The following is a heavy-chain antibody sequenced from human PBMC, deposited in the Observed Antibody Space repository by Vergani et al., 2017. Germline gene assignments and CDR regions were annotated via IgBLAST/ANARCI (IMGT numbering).Heavy chain of an antibody. D-gene: IGHD1-26*01. V-gene: IGHV1-69*12. CDR2: IIPIFGTA. CDR3: AIAKGGSYYGDYYYGMNV. Sequence: QVQLVQSGAEVKKPGSSVKVSCKASGGTFSSYAISWVRQAPGQGLEWMGGIIPIFGTANYAQKFQGKVTITADESTSTAYMDLSSLRSEDTAVYYCAIAKGGSYYGDYYYGMNVWGQGTTVTVSS. CDR1: GGTFSSYA. J-gene: IGHJ6*02.